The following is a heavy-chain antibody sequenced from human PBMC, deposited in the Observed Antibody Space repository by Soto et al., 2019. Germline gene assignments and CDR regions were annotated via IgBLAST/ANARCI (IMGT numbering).Heavy chain of an antibody. V-gene: IGHV3-30*18. CDR1: GFTFRFYD. D-gene: IGHD4-4*01. Sequence: PGGSLRLSCATSGFTFRFYDMHWVRQAPGKGLEWVAIISRDGNNKDYGDSVKGRFTISRDNSKSTLYLQMNSLRGEDTAVYYCAKDAYTPIRTTAHDSGGLDHWGRGTLVTVSS. CDR2: ISRDGNNK. CDR3: AKDAYTPIRTTAHDSGGLDH. J-gene: IGHJ4*02.